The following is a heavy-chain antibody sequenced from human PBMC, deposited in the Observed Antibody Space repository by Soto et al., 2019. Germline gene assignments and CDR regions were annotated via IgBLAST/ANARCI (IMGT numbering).Heavy chain of an antibody. CDR2: ISGSGERT. Sequence: EVQLLESGGGLVQPGGSLRLSCAASGFTFSMFAMTWVRQAPGKGLEWVSAISGSGERTYYADSVKGRFTISRDNSKNTLSLQMINLTAEDTAVYFCAKEGAWRLNYYYYCMDVWGKGTTVTVSS. V-gene: IGHV3-23*01. D-gene: IGHD3-3*01. CDR1: GFTFSMFA. J-gene: IGHJ6*03. CDR3: AKEGAWRLNYYYYCMDV.